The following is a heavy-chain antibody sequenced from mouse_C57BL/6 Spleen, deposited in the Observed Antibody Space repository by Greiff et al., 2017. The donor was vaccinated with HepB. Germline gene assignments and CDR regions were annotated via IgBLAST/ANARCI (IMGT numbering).Heavy chain of an antibody. V-gene: IGHV1-54*01. Sequence: QVQLKQSGAELVRPGTSVKVSCKASGYAFTNYLIEWVKQRPGQGLEWIGVINPGSGGTNYNEKFKGKATLTADKSSSTAYMQLSSLTSEDSAVYFCARGDGSSPRWYFDVWGTGTTVTVSS. CDR3: ARGDGSSPRWYFDV. CDR2: INPGSGGT. J-gene: IGHJ1*03. D-gene: IGHD1-1*01. CDR1: GYAFTNYL.